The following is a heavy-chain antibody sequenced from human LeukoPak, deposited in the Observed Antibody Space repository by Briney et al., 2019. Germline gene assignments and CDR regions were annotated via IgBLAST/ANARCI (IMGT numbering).Heavy chain of an antibody. CDR3: AKEGAGGGYDLYYYGMDV. V-gene: IGHV3-23*01. CDR1: GFTFSSYA. D-gene: IGHD5-12*01. CDR2: ISGSGGST. J-gene: IGHJ6*04. Sequence: GGPLRLSCAASGFTFSSYAMSWVRQAPGKGLEWVSAISGSGGSTYYADSVKGRFTISRDNSKNTLYLQMNSLRAEDTAVYYCAKEGAGGGYDLYYYGMDVWGKGTTVTVSS.